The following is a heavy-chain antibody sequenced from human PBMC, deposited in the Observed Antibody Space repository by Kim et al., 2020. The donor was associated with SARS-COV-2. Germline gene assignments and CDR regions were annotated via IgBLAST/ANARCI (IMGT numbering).Heavy chain of an antibody. D-gene: IGHD2-8*01. CDR3: ARRLYESAAENWFDP. CDR1: GYTFTSYG. V-gene: IGHV1-18*04. Sequence: ASVKVSCKASGYTFTSYGISWVRQAPGQGLEWMGWISAYNGNTNYAQKLQGRVTMTTDTSTSTAYMELRSLRSDDTAVYYCARRLYESAAENWFDPWGQGTLVTVSS. CDR2: ISAYNGNT. J-gene: IGHJ5*02.